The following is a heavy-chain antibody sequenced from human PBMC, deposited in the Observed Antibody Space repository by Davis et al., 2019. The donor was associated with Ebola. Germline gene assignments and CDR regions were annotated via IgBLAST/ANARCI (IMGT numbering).Heavy chain of an antibody. CDR2: IYYSGST. CDR1: GGSFSGYY. V-gene: IGHV4-34*01. CDR3: ASQGTTLYYYYYMDV. Sequence: PSETLSLTCAVYGGSFSGYYWSWIRQPPGKGLEWIGSIYYSGSTYYNPSLKSRVTISVDTSKNQFSLKLSSVTAADTAVYYCASQGTTLYYYYYMDVWGKGTTVTVSS. J-gene: IGHJ6*03. D-gene: IGHD1-1*01.